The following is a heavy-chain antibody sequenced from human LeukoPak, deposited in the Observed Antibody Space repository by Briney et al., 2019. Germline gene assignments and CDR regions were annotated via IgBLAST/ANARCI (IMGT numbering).Heavy chain of an antibody. CDR2: ISSDASIT. Sequence: GGSLRLSCAASGFTFNSYSMHWVRQAPGKGLEWVAVISSDASITYYADSVKGRFTVSRDNSKDTLYLQMNSLRAEDTAVYYCAKDWGSRTYYFDYWGQGTLVTVSS. CDR3: AKDWGSRTYYFDY. V-gene: IGHV3-30*04. CDR1: GFTFNSYS. J-gene: IGHJ4*02. D-gene: IGHD2-15*01.